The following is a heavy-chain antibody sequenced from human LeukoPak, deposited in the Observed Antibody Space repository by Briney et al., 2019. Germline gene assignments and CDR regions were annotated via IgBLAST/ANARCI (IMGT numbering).Heavy chain of an antibody. J-gene: IGHJ5*02. D-gene: IGHD2-15*01. V-gene: IGHV1-8*01. CDR2: MNPNSGNT. CDR1: GYTFTSYD. Sequence: ASVKVSCKASGYTFTSYDINWVRQATGQGLEWMGWMNPNSGNTGYAQKFQGRVTMTRNTSISTAYMELSSLRSEDTAVYYCARESTGPWYSYCSGGSCYDNWFDPWGQGTLVTVSS. CDR3: ARESTGPWYSYCSGGSCYDNWFDP.